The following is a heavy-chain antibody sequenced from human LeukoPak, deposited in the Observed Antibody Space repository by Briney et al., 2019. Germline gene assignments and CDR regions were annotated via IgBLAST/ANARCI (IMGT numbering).Heavy chain of an antibody. CDR2: INPNSGGT. J-gene: IGHJ6*02. CDR3: ARDSSSWGNYGMDV. CDR1: GYTFTGYY. V-gene: IGHV1-2*02. D-gene: IGHD6-13*01. Sequence: GASVKVSCKASGYTFTGYYMHWVRPAPGQGLEWMGWINPNSGGTNYAQKFQGRVTMTRDTSISTAYMELSRLRSDDTAVYYCARDSSSWGNYGMDVWGQGTTVTVSS.